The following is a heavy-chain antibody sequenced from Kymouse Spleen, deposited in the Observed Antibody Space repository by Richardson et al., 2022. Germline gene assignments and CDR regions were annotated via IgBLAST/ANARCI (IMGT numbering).Heavy chain of an antibody. V-gene: IGHV4-4*02. Sequence: QVQLQESGPGLVKPSGTLSLTCAVSGGSISSSNWWSWVRQPPGKGLEWIGEIYHSGSTNYNPSLKSRVTISVDKSKNQFSLKLSSVTAADTAVYYCARERYYDILTGYYYYYGMDVWGQGTTVTVSS. CDR3: ARERYYDILTGYYYYYGMDV. CDR2: IYHSGST. D-gene: IGHD3-9*01. J-gene: IGHJ6*02. CDR1: GGSISSSNW.